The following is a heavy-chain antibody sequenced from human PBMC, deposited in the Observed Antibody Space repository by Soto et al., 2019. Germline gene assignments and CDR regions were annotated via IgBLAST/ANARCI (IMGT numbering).Heavy chain of an antibody. CDR2: LGSTDGTT. CDR3: ARAVACYLYFDL. Sequence: GGSLRLSCAASGFTFRSYRMSWFRQAPGKGLQWVSHLGSTDGTTHYADSVKGRFTISRDHSKNTLYLQMNNLRAEDTAVYYCARAVACYLYFDLWGRGTLVTVSS. CDR1: GFTFRSYR. J-gene: IGHJ2*01. V-gene: IGHV3-23*01.